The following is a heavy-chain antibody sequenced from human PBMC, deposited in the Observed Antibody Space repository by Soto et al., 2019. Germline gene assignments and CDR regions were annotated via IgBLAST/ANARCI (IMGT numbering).Heavy chain of an antibody. J-gene: IGHJ4*02. CDR3: ARAAMQGHQLEGQPPTSQTLDY. Sequence: SETLSLTCSVSGGSISRYFWSWFRQPPGEGLQWIGEINRSGGTNCNPSLKSRVTISADTSKNQFSLKMTSVTAADTAVYYCARAAMQGHQLEGQPPTSQTLDYWGQGILVTVSS. CDR2: INRSGGT. CDR1: GGSISRYF. V-gene: IGHV4-34*01. D-gene: IGHD1-1*01.